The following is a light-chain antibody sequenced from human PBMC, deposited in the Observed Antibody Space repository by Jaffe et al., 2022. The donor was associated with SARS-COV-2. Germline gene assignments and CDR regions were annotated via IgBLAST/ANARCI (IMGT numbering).Light chain of an antibody. V-gene: IGLV1-51*01. J-gene: IGLJ2*01. CDR1: SSNIGSNS. Sequence: QSVLTQPPSVSAAPGQKVTISCSGSSSNIGSNSVSWYQQLPGTAPKIFIYDNNKRPSGIPDRFSGSKSGTSATLGIAGLQTGDEADYYCGTWDSSLSAVVFGGGTKLTVL. CDR3: GTWDSSLSAVV. CDR2: DNN.